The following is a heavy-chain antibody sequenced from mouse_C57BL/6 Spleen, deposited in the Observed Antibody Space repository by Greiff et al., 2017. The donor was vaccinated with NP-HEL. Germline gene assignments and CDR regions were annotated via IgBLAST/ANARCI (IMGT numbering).Heavy chain of an antibody. CDR3: ARYDYGAMDY. V-gene: IGHV1-26*01. CDR1: GYTFTDYY. J-gene: IGHJ4*01. CDR2: INPNNGGT. Sequence: EVKLMESGPELVKPGASVKISCKASGYTFTDYYMNWVKQSHGKSLEWIGDINPNNGGTSYNQKFKGKATLTVDKSSSTAYMELRSLTSEDSAVYYCARYDYGAMDYWGQGTSVTVSS. D-gene: IGHD2-4*01.